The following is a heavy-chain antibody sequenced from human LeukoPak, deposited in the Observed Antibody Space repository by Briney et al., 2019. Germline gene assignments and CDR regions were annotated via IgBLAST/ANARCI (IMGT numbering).Heavy chain of an antibody. V-gene: IGHV1-2*02. J-gene: IGHJ4*02. CDR1: GYTFTGYY. CDR2: INPNSGGT. D-gene: IGHD3-10*01. CDR3: AREKEVIAGSSIDY. Sequence: ASVKVSCKASGYTFTGYYMHWVRQAPGQGLEWMGWINPNSGGTNYAQKFQGRVTMTRDTSIRTAYMELSRLRSDDTAVYYCAREKEVIAGSSIDYWGQGTLVTVSS.